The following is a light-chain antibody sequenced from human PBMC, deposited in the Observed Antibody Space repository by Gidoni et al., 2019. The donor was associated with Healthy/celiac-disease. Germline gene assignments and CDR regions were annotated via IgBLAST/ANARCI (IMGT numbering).Light chain of an antibody. CDR2: AAS. J-gene: IGKJ2*04. CDR1: QSISSY. CDR3: QQSYKTPCS. V-gene: IGKV1-39*01. Sequence: DIQMTQSPFSLSASVGDSVTITCRTSQSISSYLHWYQQKPGKAPKLLIYAASRLQSGVPARFSGSGSGTDFTLTISRLQPEDFAAYYCQQSYKTPCSFGQGTKLEIK.